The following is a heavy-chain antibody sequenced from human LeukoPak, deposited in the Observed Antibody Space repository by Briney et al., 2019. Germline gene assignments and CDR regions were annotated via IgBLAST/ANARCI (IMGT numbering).Heavy chain of an antibody. CDR3: ARADLNYIAVAGYFDY. D-gene: IGHD6-19*01. CDR2: IFYSGST. Sequence: SETLSLTCIVSTGSISSYYWSCIRHPLGRGLEWMGYIFYSGSTNYNPSLKSRVTISVDTSKNQFSLKLSSVTAADTAVYYCARADLNYIAVAGYFDYWGQGTLVTVSS. J-gene: IGHJ4*02. V-gene: IGHV4-59*01. CDR1: TGSISSYY.